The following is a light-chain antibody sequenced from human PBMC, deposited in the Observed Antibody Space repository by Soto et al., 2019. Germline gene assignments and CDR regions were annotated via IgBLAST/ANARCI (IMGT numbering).Light chain of an antibody. CDR1: SSNIGAGYD. CDR3: QSYDSSLSGSV. V-gene: IGLV1-40*01. J-gene: IGLJ7*01. CDR2: GNS. Sequence: QSVLTQPPSVSGAPGQRVTISCTGSSSNIGAGYDVPWYQQLPGTAPKLLIDGNSNRPSVVPDRFSGSKSGTSASLAITGLQAEDEADYYGQSYDSSLSGSVFGGGTQLTVL.